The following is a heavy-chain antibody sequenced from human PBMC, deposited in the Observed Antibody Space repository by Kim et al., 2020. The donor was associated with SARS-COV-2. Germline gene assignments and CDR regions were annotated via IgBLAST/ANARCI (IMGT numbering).Heavy chain of an antibody. CDR3: ARSATYYDFWSDYPKYYFDY. V-gene: IGHV4-39*01. Sequence: SETLSLTCTVSGGSISTSSYYWGWIRQPPGKGLEWIGTIFYSGSTYYNPSLKSRVTISVDTSKNQFSLKVTSVTAADTAVYYCARSATYYDFWSDYPKYYFDYWSQGNLVIVSS. CDR2: IFYSGST. D-gene: IGHD3-3*01. CDR1: GGSISTSSYY. J-gene: IGHJ4*02.